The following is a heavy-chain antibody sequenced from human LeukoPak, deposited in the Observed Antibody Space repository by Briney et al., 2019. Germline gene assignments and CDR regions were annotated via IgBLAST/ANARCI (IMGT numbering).Heavy chain of an antibody. CDR2: IKEDGGET. Sequence: GGSLRLSCVASGFVFSNYWMGWVRQAPGKGLEWVVNIKEDGGETYYVDSVKGRFTISRDNAKNSLDLQMNSLRDEDTAVYYCARRKEVQTTFDYWGQGTLVTVSS. V-gene: IGHV3-7*01. CDR3: ARRKEVQTTFDY. CDR1: GFVFSNYW. J-gene: IGHJ4*02. D-gene: IGHD4/OR15-4a*01.